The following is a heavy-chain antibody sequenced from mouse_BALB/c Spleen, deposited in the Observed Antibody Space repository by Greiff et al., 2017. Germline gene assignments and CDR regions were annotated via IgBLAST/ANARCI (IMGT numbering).Heavy chain of an antibody. J-gene: IGHJ2*01. V-gene: IGHV1S127*01. Sequence: QVQLQQSGPQLVRPGASVKISCKASGYSFTSYWMHWVKQRPGQGLEWIGMIDPSDSETRLNQKFKDKATLTVDKSSSTAYMQLSSPTSEDSAVYYCARGGNYLYYFDYWGQGTTLTVSS. D-gene: IGHD2-1*01. CDR3: ARGGNYLYYFDY. CDR2: IDPSDSET. CDR1: GYSFTSYW.